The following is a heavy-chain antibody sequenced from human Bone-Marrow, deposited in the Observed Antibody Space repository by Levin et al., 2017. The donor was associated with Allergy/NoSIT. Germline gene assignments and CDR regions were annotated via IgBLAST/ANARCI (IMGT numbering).Heavy chain of an antibody. V-gene: IGHV3-9*02. D-gene: IGHD1-26*01. CDR3: TKDIMPGGADV. Sequence: GGSLRLSCVVSGFTSDDHGVHWVRQAPGKGLEWVSGIIWNTGNTGYADSVKGRFTMSRDNAKKSLYLQMNSRRVEDTALYYCTKDIMPGGADVWGQGTTVTVSS. J-gene: IGHJ6*02. CDR2: IIWNTGNT. CDR1: GFTSDDHG.